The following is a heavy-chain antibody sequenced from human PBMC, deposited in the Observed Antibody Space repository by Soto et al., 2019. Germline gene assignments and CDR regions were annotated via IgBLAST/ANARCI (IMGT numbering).Heavy chain of an antibody. J-gene: IGHJ6*02. V-gene: IGHV3-49*04. CDR3: TSNDFSYYYYGMDV. CDR1: GFTFGDYA. Sequence: SLRLSCTASGFTFGDYAMSWVRQAPGKGLEWVGFIRSKAYGGTTEYAASVKGRFTISRDDSKSIAYLQMNSLKTEDTAVYYCTSNDFSYYYYGMDVWGQGTTVTVSS. CDR2: IRSKAYGGTT. D-gene: IGHD3-3*01.